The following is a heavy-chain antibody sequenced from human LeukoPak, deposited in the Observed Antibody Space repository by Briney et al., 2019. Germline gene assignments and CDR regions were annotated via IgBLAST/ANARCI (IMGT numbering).Heavy chain of an antibody. D-gene: IGHD5-12*01. CDR1: GFSFNSYS. J-gene: IGHJ4*02. V-gene: IGHV3-21*05. CDR2: ITGSGSDRV. CDR3: TRDGGYSGFDSDY. Sequence: PGGSLRLSCAASGFSFNSYSMNWVRQAPGKGLEWISYITGSGSDRVYKMYGDSVRGRFTISRDDAKKSLYLQMTSLRAEDTAVYYCTRDGGYSGFDSDYWGQGVLVTVSS.